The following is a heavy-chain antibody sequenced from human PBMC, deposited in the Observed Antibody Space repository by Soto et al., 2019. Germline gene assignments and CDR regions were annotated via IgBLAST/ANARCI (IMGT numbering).Heavy chain of an antibody. Sequence: SETLSLTCTVSGGSISSGGYYWSWIRQHPGKGLEWIVYIYYSGSTYYNPSLKSRVTISVDTPKNQYSLKLSSVTAADTAVYYCARGLEPHYYYYYGMDVWGQGTTVTVSS. V-gene: IGHV4-31*03. CDR1: GGSISSGGYY. J-gene: IGHJ6*02. CDR2: IYYSGST. CDR3: ARGLEPHYYYYYGMDV. D-gene: IGHD1-1*01.